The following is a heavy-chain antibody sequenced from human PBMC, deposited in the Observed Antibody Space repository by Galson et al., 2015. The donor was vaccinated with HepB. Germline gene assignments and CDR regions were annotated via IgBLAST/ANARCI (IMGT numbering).Heavy chain of an antibody. CDR2: ISGSGGST. CDR1: GFTFSSYA. V-gene: IGHV3-23*01. D-gene: IGHD3-3*01. Sequence: SLRLSCAASGFTFSSYAMSWVRQAPGKGLEWVSAISGSGGSTYYADSVKGRFTISRDNSKNTLYLQMNSLRAEDTAEYYCAKGGYDFWSGYHTTTDYWGQGTLVTVSS. J-gene: IGHJ4*02. CDR3: AKGGYDFWSGYHTTTDY.